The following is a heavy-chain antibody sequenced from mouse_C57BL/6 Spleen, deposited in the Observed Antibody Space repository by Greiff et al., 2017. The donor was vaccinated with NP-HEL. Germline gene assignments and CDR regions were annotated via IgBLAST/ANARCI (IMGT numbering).Heavy chain of an antibody. CDR2: IDPETGGT. J-gene: IGHJ1*03. CDR3: TSSNYYGSSYWYFDV. V-gene: IGHV1-15*01. D-gene: IGHD1-1*01. Sequence: HGLEWIGAIDPETGGTAYNQKFKGKAILTADKSSSTAYMELRSLTSEDSAVYYCTSSNYYGSSYWYFDVWGTGTTVTVSS.